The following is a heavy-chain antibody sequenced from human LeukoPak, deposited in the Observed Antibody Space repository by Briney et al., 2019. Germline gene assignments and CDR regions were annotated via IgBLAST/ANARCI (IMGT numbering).Heavy chain of an antibody. CDR2: MNPNSGNT. CDR3: ATLYSGSYYNYFDY. CDR1: GYTFTSYD. Sequence: ASVTVSFKASGYTFTSYDINWVRQAAGQGLEWMGWMNPNSGNTGYAQKFQGRVTMTRNTSISTAYMEMSSLRSEDTAVYYCATLYSGSYYNYFDYWGQGTLVTVSS. V-gene: IGHV1-8*01. J-gene: IGHJ4*02. D-gene: IGHD3-10*01.